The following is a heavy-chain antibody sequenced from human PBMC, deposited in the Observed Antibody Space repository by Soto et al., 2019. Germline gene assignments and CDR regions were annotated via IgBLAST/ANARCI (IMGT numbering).Heavy chain of an antibody. J-gene: IGHJ6*03. CDR1: GFTFSDYY. CDR2: ISSSGSTI. V-gene: IGHV3-11*01. Sequence: GGSLRLSCAASGFTFSDYYMSWIRQAPGKGLEWVSYISSSGSTIYYADSVKGRFTISRDNAKNSLYLQMNSLRAEDTAVYYCAREPGGLGQQLVHPSYYYYYMDVWGKGTTVTVSS. D-gene: IGHD6-13*01. CDR3: AREPGGLGQQLVHPSYYYYYMDV.